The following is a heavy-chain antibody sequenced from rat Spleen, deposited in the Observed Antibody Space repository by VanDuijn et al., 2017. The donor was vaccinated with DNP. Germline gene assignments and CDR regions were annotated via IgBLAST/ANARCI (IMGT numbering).Heavy chain of an antibody. CDR3: TKDLQWYAMDA. Sequence: EVQLVETGGGLVQPGRSLKLSCVASGFTFSDYWIYWIRQAPGKGLEWVGCINPDGASTYYLDSVKGRFTISRDNAENTVYLQMDSLRSEDTATYYCTKDLQWYAMDAWGQGTSVTVSA. CDR1: GFTFSDYW. D-gene: IGHD1-1*01. CDR2: INPDGAST. V-gene: IGHV5-58*01. J-gene: IGHJ4*01.